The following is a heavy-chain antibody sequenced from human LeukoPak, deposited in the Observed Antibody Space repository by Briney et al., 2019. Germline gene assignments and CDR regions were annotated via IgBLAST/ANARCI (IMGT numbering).Heavy chain of an antibody. V-gene: IGHV3-53*01. CDR3: VRGHQPFDF. J-gene: IGHJ4*02. Sequence: GGSLRLSCAASGFTFSSYSMNWVRQAPGKGLEWVSVIHSGGSTYYADSVKGRFTISRDNSKNTLYLQMTSLRADDTAVYYCVRGHQPFDFWGQGTLVTVSS. CDR2: IHSGGST. CDR1: GFTFSSYS.